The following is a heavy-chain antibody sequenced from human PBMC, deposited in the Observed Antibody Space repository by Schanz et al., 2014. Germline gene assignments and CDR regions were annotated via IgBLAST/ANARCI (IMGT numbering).Heavy chain of an antibody. CDR2: ITTGGNT. CDR3: AREQGALDI. V-gene: IGHV3-23*01. D-gene: IGHD1-26*01. J-gene: IGHJ3*02. CDR1: GFTFSTYA. Sequence: VQLLQSGGALVQPGGSLRLSCSASGFTFSTYAMSWARQTPGKGLEWVSSITTGGNTYYRDSVKGRFIVSRDNSKNTLYLQMNTLRLEDTAVYYCAREQGALDIWGQGTMVTVSS.